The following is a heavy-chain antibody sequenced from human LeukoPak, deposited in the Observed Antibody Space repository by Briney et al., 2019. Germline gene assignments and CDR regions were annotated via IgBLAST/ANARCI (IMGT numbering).Heavy chain of an antibody. D-gene: IGHD2-15*01. J-gene: IGHJ6*03. Sequence: ASVKVSCKASGYTFTSYDINWVRQATGQGLEWMGWINPNSGGTNYAQKFQGRVTMTRDTSISTAYMELSRLRSDDTAVYYCARRGVAATYYYYYYMDVWGKGTTVTVSS. CDR2: INPNSGGT. CDR1: GYTFTSYD. CDR3: ARRGVAATYYYYYYMDV. V-gene: IGHV1-2*02.